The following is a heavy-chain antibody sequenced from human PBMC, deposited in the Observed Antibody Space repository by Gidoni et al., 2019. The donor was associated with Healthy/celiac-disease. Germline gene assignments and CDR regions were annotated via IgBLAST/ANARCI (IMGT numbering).Heavy chain of an antibody. CDR2: ISGSGGST. CDR1: GFTFSSYA. D-gene: IGHD3-3*01. Sequence: EVQLLESGGGLVQPGGSLRLSCAASGFTFSSYAMSWVRQAPGKGLEWVSAISGSGGSTYYADSVKGRFTISRDNSKNTLYLQMNSLRAEDTAVYYCAIPYYDFWSGYYWDYYYGMDVWGQGTTVTVSS. CDR3: AIPYYDFWSGYYWDYYYGMDV. V-gene: IGHV3-23*01. J-gene: IGHJ6*02.